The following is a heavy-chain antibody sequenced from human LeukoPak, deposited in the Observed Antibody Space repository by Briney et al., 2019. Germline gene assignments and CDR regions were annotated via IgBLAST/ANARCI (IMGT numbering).Heavy chain of an antibody. V-gene: IGHV4-59*01. Sequence: PSETLSLTCTVSGGSISSYYWSWIRQPPGKGLEWIGTIYYSGSTKNNPSLKSRVTISVDTSKNQFSLKLSSVTAADTAVYYCARVLDYLGYFDYWGQGTLVTVSS. J-gene: IGHJ4*02. D-gene: IGHD4/OR15-4a*01. CDR2: IYYSGST. CDR1: GGSISSYY. CDR3: ARVLDYLGYFDY.